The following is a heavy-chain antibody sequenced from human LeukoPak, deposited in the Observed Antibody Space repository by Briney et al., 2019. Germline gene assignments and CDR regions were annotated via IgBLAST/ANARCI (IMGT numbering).Heavy chain of an antibody. Sequence: ASVKVSCKASGGTFSSYAISWVRQAPGQGLEWMGRIIPILGIANYAQKFQGRVTITADKSTSTAYMELSSLRSEDTAVYYCARGELTGRSNWFDPWGQGTLVTVSS. D-gene: IGHD7-27*01. J-gene: IGHJ5*02. CDR3: ARGELTGRSNWFDP. V-gene: IGHV1-69*04. CDR1: GGTFSSYA. CDR2: IIPILGIA.